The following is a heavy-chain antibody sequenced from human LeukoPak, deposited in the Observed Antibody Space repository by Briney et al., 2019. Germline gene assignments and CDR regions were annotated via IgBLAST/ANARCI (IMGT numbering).Heavy chain of an antibody. Sequence: SETLSLTCAVSGGSISSGGYSWSWIRQPPGKGLEWIGYIYYSGSTNYNPSLKSRVTISVDTSKNQFSLKLSSVTAADTAVYYCAREIAGNFDYWGQGTLVTVSS. V-gene: IGHV4-61*08. J-gene: IGHJ4*02. D-gene: IGHD2-15*01. CDR1: GGSISSGGYS. CDR2: IYYSGST. CDR3: AREIAGNFDY.